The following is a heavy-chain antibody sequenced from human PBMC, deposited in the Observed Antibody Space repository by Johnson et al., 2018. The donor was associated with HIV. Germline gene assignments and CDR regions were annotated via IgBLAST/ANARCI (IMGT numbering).Heavy chain of an antibody. CDR1: GFTFSSYW. Sequence: VQLVESGGGLVQPGGSLRLSCAASGFTFSSYWMSWVRQAPGKGLEWVANIKQDGSEKYYVDSVKGRFTISRDNAKNSLYLQMNSLRAEDTAVYYCARSVGYYDSSALPDAFDIWGQGTMVTVSS. CDR3: ARSVGYYDSSALPDAFDI. J-gene: IGHJ3*02. CDR2: IKQDGSEK. V-gene: IGHV3-7*01. D-gene: IGHD3-22*01.